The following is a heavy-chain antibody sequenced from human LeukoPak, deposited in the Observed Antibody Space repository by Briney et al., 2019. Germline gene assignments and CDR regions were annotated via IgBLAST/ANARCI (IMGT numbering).Heavy chain of an antibody. Sequence: GGSLRLSCAASGFTFSSYAMSWVRQAPGKGLEWVSAISGSGGSTYYADSVKGRFTISRDKSKNTLYLQMNSLRAEDTAVYYCAKDWTSIAARPGVYYYYYGMDVWGQGTTVTVSS. V-gene: IGHV3-23*01. D-gene: IGHD6-6*01. J-gene: IGHJ6*02. CDR3: AKDWTSIAARPGVYYYYYGMDV. CDR2: ISGSGGST. CDR1: GFTFSSYA.